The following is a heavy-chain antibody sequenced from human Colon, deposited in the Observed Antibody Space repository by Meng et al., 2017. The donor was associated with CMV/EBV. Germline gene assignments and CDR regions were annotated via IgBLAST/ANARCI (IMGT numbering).Heavy chain of an antibody. Sequence: QVQLQQWGAGLLEPPETLSLTCAVYDGSSSGYYFRWVRQPPGKGLEWIGEIHPSGSTSYNASLNSRVTLSLDTSKDQFSLKLNSVTAADTAVYFCARGDDTAKTGRSWGQGILVTVSS. CDR2: IHPSGST. V-gene: IGHV4-34*02. CDR1: DGSSSGYY. D-gene: IGHD5-18*01. CDR3: ARGDDTAKTGRS. J-gene: IGHJ4*02.